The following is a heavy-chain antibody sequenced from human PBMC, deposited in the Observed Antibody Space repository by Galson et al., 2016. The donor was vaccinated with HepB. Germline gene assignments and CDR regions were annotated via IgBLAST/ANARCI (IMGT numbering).Heavy chain of an antibody. CDR2: IYYSADT. V-gene: IGHV4-31*03. CDR3: AGRAVAGLPYYFDY. CDR1: GGSISSGGYF. J-gene: IGHJ4*02. D-gene: IGHD6-19*01. Sequence: TLSLTCTVSGGSISSGGYFWNWIRQHPGKGLEWIGYIYYSADTYYNPSLKSRVTISVDTSKNQFSLKLSSVTAADTAVYYCAGRAVAGLPYYFDYWGQGTLATVSS.